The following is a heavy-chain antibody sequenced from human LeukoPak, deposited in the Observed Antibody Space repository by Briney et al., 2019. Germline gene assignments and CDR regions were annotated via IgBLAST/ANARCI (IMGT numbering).Heavy chain of an antibody. CDR1: GFTFSTYA. J-gene: IGHJ4*02. D-gene: IGHD4-17*01. CDR2: ISGRGGST. Sequence: GGSLRLSCAASGFTFSTYAMSWVRQAPGKGLEWVSAISGRGGSTYYADSVKGRFTISRDNSQNTLYLQMNSLRAEDTAVYYCTRDDYGETFDYWGQGTLVTVSS. V-gene: IGHV3-23*01. CDR3: TRDDYGETFDY.